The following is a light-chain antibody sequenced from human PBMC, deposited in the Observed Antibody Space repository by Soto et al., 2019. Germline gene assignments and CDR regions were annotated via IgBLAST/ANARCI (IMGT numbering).Light chain of an antibody. Sequence: QSVLTQPPSVSAAPGQRVTISCTGSSSNIGAGYDVHWYQQLPGTAPKLLIYGNSNRPSGVPDRFSGSKSGTSASLAITGLQAEDEADYYCQSYDSSLSGRYVFGTRTKVTVL. J-gene: IGLJ1*01. CDR3: QSYDSSLSGRYV. CDR2: GNS. V-gene: IGLV1-40*01. CDR1: SSNIGAGYD.